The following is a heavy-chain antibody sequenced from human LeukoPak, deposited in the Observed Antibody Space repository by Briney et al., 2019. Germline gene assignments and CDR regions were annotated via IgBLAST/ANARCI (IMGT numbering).Heavy chain of an antibody. CDR1: GFTFNSYS. CDR2: ISSSSSII. Sequence: GGSLRLSRAASGFTFNSYSMNWVRQAPGKGLEWVSYISSSSSIIYYADSVKGRFTISRDNAKNSLYLQMNSLRAEDTAVYYCASTMPMTSLTAFDYWGQGTLVTVSS. V-gene: IGHV3-48*01. CDR3: ASTMPMTSLTAFDY. D-gene: IGHD2-21*02. J-gene: IGHJ4*02.